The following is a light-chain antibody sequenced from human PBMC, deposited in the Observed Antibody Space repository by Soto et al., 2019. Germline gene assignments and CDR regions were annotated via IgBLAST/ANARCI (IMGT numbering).Light chain of an antibody. CDR2: GAS. CDR3: LQTYNLPRT. J-gene: IGKJ1*01. V-gene: IGKV1-39*01. CDR1: LNIGDS. Sequence: MPQSPSSLSATVGDRVPITCRASLNIGDSLSWFQQKAGKPPTQLIYGASALQSGVPVRFSGSASGTDFTLTIRNMQREDFATYYCLQTYNLPRTFGQGTKVDI.